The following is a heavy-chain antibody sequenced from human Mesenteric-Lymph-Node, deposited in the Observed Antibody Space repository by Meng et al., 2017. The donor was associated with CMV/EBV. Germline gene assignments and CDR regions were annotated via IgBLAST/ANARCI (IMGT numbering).Heavy chain of an antibody. CDR1: GYTFTSYY. J-gene: IGHJ6*02. CDR2: INPSGGFT. D-gene: IGHD2-2*02. V-gene: IGHV1-46*01. CDR3: ARTHCSTTSCYTRSSNYYYGMDV. Sequence: ASVKVSCKASGYTFTSYYLQWVRQAPGQGLEWMGIINPSGGFTTYAQKFQGRVTMTGDTSTSTVYMELSSPRSDDTAVYYCARTHCSTTSCYTRSSNYYYGMDVWGQGTTVTVSS.